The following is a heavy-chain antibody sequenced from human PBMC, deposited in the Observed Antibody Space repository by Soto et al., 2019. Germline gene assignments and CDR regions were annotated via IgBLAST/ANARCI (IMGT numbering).Heavy chain of an antibody. J-gene: IGHJ2*01. V-gene: IGHV1-69*12. Sequence: QVQLVQSGAEVKKHGSSVKVSCKASGGTFSNYPISWVRQAHGQELEWMGGIIPIFGTVNYAQKFQVRVTITADESARTAYMDLRSRRSEDTAVYYCSRGNHRWLQLWYFDLWVRGTLVTVSS. CDR3: SRGNHRWLQLWYFDL. D-gene: IGHD5-12*01. CDR1: GGTFSNYP. CDR2: IIPIFGTV.